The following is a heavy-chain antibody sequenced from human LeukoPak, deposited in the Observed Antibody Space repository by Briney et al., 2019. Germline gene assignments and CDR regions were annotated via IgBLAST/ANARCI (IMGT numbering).Heavy chain of an antibody. V-gene: IGHV3-30*02. Sequence: GGSLRLSCAASGFSFSTYAMHWVRQAPGKGLEWVAFIRYDGSNKYYADSVKGRFTISRDNSKNTLYLQMNSLRAEDTAVYYCAKDPKVLLWFGESRGFDYWGQGTLVTVSS. J-gene: IGHJ4*02. CDR1: GFSFSTYA. CDR2: IRYDGSNK. CDR3: AKDPKVLLWFGESRGFDY. D-gene: IGHD3-10*01.